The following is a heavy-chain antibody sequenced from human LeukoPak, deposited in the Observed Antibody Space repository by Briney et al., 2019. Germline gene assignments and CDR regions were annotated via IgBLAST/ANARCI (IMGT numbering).Heavy chain of an antibody. V-gene: IGHV1-18*01. CDR2: ISVYNGNT. CDR1: GYTFTNYG. D-gene: IGHD6-19*01. CDR3: AREVEQWLVRGGDY. Sequence: GASVKVSCKASGYTFTNYGISWVQQAPGQGLEWMGWISVYNGNTNYAQKFQGRVTMTTDTSTRTAYMELRSLRSDDTAVYYCAREVEQWLVRGGDYWGQGTLVTVSS. J-gene: IGHJ4*02.